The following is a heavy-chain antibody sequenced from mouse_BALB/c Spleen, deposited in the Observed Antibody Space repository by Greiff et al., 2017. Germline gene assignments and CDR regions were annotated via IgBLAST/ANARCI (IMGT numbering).Heavy chain of an antibody. CDR3: ARSGSLRPYAMDY. J-gene: IGHJ4*01. CDR1: GFTFSSYA. Sequence: EVQRVESGGGLVKPGGSLKLSCAASGFTFSSYAMSWVRQTPEKRLEWVATISSGGSYTYYPDSVKGRFTISRDNAKNTLFLQMTSLRSEDTAMYYCARSGSLRPYAMDYWGQGTSVTVSS. CDR2: ISSGGSYT. D-gene: IGHD2-12*01. V-gene: IGHV5-9-3*01.